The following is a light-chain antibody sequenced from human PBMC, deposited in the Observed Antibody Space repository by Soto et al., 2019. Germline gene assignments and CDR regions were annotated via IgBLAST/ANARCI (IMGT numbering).Light chain of an antibody. V-gene: IGKV3-20*01. J-gene: IGKJ1*01. Sequence: EIVLTQSPGTLSLSPGERATLSCRASQRLTNTYLAWYQQKPGQAPRLLIYGASSRATAIPDRFSGSGSGTDFTLTISRLEPEDFAVYYCQQYDSFPPWTFGQGTKVDIK. CDR3: QQYDSFPPWT. CDR2: GAS. CDR1: QRLTNTY.